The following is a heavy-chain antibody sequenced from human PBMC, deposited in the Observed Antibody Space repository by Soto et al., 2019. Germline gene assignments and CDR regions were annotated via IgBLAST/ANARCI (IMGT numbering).Heavy chain of an antibody. CDR1: GFTFDDYA. J-gene: IGHJ5*02. CDR2: ISWNSGSI. V-gene: IGHV3-9*01. D-gene: IGHD6-13*01. CDR3: AKDSSSWYRGWFDP. Sequence: EVQLVESGGGLVQPGRSLRLSCAASGFTFDDYAMHWVRQAPGKGLEWVSGISWNSGSIGYADSVKGRFTISRDNAKNSLYLQMNSLRAEDKALYYCAKDSSSWYRGWFDPWGQGTLVTVSS.